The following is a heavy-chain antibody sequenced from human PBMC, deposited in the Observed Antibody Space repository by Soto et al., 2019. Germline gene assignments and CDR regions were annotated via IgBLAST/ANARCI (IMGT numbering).Heavy chain of an antibody. Sequence: SETLSLTCTVSGGSISSYYWSWIRQPPGKGLEWIGYIYYSGSTNYNPSLKSRVTISIDTSKNQFSLKLSSVTAADTAVFYFASLVGYYYDSRGHYYFDYWGQGTLVTVSS. CDR3: ASLVGYYYDSRGHYYFDY. J-gene: IGHJ4*02. CDR1: GGSISSYY. D-gene: IGHD3-22*01. CDR2: IYYSGST. V-gene: IGHV4-59*08.